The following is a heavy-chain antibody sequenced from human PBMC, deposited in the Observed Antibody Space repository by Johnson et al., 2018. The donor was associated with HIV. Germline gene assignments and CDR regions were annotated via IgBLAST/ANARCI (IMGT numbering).Heavy chain of an antibody. J-gene: IGHJ3*02. V-gene: IGHV3-7*02. D-gene: IGHD6-19*01. CDR1: GFSFSNYW. CDR2: IKEDGSEK. CDR3: AKNKYSSGWYDAFDI. Sequence: AHLVESGGGLVQSGGSLRLSCVVSGFSFSNYWMNWVRQAPGKGLQWVANIKEDGSEKYYVESVKGRLTISRDNAKNSLYLQLTSLRAEDTAVYYCAKNKYSSGWYDAFDIWGQGTVVTVSS.